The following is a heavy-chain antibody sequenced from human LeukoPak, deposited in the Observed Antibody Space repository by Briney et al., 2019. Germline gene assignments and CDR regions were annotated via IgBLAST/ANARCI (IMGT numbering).Heavy chain of an antibody. J-gene: IGHJ5*02. V-gene: IGHV3-30*18. CDR2: ISYDGSNK. D-gene: IGHD3-10*01. CDR3: VKGETRGPMTGFDP. CDR1: GFTFSSYE. Sequence: PGGSLRLSCAASGFTFSSYEMNWVRQAPGKGLEWVAVISYDGSNKYYADSVKGRFTISRDNATNSVHLQMNSLRVEDTAMYYCVKGETRGPMTGFDPWAQGILVTVSS.